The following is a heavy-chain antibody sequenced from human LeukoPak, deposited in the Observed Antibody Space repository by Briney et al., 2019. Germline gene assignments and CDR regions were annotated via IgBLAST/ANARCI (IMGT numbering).Heavy chain of an antibody. CDR2: ISLNGGSI. D-gene: IGHD6-13*01. CDR3: AKLTKKMYSSSWKGGFDS. V-gene: IGHV3-9*01. Sequence: QAGGSLRLSCAASGFTFSSYSMNWLRQAPGKGLEWVSGISLNGGSIGYADSVKGRFTISRDDAKNSPHLQMNSLRTEDTAFYYCAKLTKKMYSSSWKGGFDSWGQGTLVTVSS. J-gene: IGHJ4*02. CDR1: GFTFSSYS.